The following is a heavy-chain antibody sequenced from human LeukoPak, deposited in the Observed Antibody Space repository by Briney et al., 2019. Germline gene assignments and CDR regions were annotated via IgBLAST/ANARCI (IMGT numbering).Heavy chain of an antibody. Sequence: ASVKVSCKASGYTFTSYDINWVRQATGQGLEWMGWMNPNSGNTGYAQKFQGRVTMTRNTSISTAYMELSSLRSEDTAVYYCASSDCSSTSCYGEGLYNWFDPWGQGTLVTVSS. CDR2: MNPNSGNT. D-gene: IGHD2-2*01. V-gene: IGHV1-8*01. CDR3: ASSDCSSTSCYGEGLYNWFDP. CDR1: GYTFTSYD. J-gene: IGHJ5*02.